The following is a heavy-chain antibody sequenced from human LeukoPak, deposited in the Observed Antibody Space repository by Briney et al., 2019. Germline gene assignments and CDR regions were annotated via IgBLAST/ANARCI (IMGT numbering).Heavy chain of an antibody. CDR3: ARGWGMATTNWGY. Sequence: SETLSLTCAVYGGSFSGYFCTWIRQPPGKRLEWIGEINHSGSANNNPSFRSRVTVSVDTSKNQFSLRLTSVTAADTAVYYCARGWGMATTNWGYWSQGTLVTVSS. V-gene: IGHV4-34*01. D-gene: IGHD5-24*01. CDR2: INHSGSA. J-gene: IGHJ4*02. CDR1: GGSFSGYF.